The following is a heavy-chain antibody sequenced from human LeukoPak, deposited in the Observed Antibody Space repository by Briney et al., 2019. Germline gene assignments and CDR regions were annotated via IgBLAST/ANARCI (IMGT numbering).Heavy chain of an antibody. D-gene: IGHD3-10*01. Sequence: GGSLRLSCAASGFTFSDYYMSWICQAPGKGLEWVSYISSSGSTIYYADSVKGRFTISRDNAKNSLYLQMNSLRAEDTAVYYCARDPYYGSGSSLDYWGQGTLVTVSS. V-gene: IGHV3-11*01. J-gene: IGHJ4*02. CDR1: GFTFSDYY. CDR2: ISSSGSTI. CDR3: ARDPYYGSGSSLDY.